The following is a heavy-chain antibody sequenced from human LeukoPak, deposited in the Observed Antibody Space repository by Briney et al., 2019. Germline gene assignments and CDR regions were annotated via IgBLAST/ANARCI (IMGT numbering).Heavy chain of an antibody. CDR2: INPNTGST. CDR3: ARPTNIWSAFHF. D-gene: IGHD2-2*01. Sequence: ASVKVSCKASVYTFTAYPMHWVRQAPGQGLEWMGWINPNTGSTNYAQKFQGRVTMTRDTSISTACMELSSLRSDDTALYYCARPTNIWSAFHFWGQGTLVTVSS. CDR1: VYTFTAYP. V-gene: IGHV1-2*02. J-gene: IGHJ4*02.